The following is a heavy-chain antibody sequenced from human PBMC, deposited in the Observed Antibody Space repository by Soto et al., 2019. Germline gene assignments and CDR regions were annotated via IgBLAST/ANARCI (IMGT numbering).Heavy chain of an antibody. J-gene: IGHJ3*01. CDR1: GGSISSRNW. Sequence: PSETLSLTCTVSGGSISSRNWWSWLRQSPTKGLEWIGEIYQSGSTSYNPSLESRVTISVDKSKNQFSLELTSLTAADTAVYYCAKDRLWGSSDRGAPDDFEVWGQGTMVTV. D-gene: IGHD6-6*01. CDR2: IYQSGST. V-gene: IGHV4-4*02. CDR3: AKDRLWGSSDRGAPDDFEV.